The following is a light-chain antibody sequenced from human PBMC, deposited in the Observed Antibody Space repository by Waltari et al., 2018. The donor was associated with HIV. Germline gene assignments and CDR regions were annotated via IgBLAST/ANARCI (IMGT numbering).Light chain of an antibody. CDR2: EVS. Sequence: QSALTQTASVSGSHQSITISCPGTSSDVDGYNYVPWYQQHPGKAPKLMIYEVSNRPSGVSNRFSGSKSGNTASLTISGLQAEDEADYYCSSYTSSSTVVFGGGTKLTVL. CDR3: SSYTSSSTVV. J-gene: IGLJ2*01. V-gene: IGLV2-14*01. CDR1: SSDVDGYNY.